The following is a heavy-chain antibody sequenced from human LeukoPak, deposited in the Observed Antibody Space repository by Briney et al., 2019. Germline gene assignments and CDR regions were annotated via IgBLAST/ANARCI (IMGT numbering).Heavy chain of an antibody. CDR1: GYTFTSYY. J-gene: IGHJ4*02. CDR3: ARDRGTTGTTGVYFDY. D-gene: IGHD1-1*01. V-gene: IGHV1-46*01. Sequence: ASVKVSCKASGYTFTSYYMHWVRQAPGQGLEWMGIINPSGGSTSYAQKFQGRVTMTRGTSTSTVYMELSSLRSEDTAVYYCARDRGTTGTTGVYFDYWGQGTLVTVSS. CDR2: INPSGGST.